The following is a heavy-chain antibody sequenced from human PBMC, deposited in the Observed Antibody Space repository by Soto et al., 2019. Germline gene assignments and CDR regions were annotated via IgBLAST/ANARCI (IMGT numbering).Heavy chain of an antibody. D-gene: IGHD3-22*01. CDR1: GFTFSSYA. CDR3: AKVPNYYDSSGYYDY. V-gene: IGHV3-23*01. CDR2: ISGSGGST. J-gene: IGHJ4*02. Sequence: GGSLRLSCAASGFTFSSYAMSWVRQAPGKGLEWVSAISGSGGSTYYADSVKGRFTISRDNSKNTLYLQMNSLRAEDTAVYYCAKVPNYYDSSGYYDYWGQGTLVTVSS.